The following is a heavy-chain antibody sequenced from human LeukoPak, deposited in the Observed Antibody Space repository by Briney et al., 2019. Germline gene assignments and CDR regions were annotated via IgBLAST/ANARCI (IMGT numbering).Heavy chain of an antibody. CDR1: AFTFSTYA. CDR3: ARGSGYSFDY. J-gene: IGHJ4*02. V-gene: IGHV3-48*02. D-gene: IGHD3-22*01. Sequence: GGSLRLSCAASAFTFSTYAMSWVRQAPGKGLEWVSYISSGTSTMYYADSVKGRFTISRDNAKNSLYLQMNSLRDEDTAVYYCARGSGYSFDYWGQGTLVTVSS. CDR2: ISSGTSTM.